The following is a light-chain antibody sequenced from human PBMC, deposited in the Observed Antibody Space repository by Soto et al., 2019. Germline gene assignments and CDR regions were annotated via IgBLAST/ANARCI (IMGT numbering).Light chain of an antibody. CDR2: DAS. Sequence: EIVLTQSPATLSLSPGERATLSCRASQSVSSYFAWYQQKPGQAPRLLIYDASNRATGIPARFSGSVSGTDFTLTISSLEPDDFAVYYCRQRGNWAVTCSRGPRVDIK. CDR3: RQRGNWAVT. CDR1: QSVSSY. J-gene: IGKJ1*01. V-gene: IGKV3-11*01.